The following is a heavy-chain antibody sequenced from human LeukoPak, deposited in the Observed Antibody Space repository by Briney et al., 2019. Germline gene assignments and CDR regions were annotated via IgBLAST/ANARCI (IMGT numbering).Heavy chain of an antibody. D-gene: IGHD2-2*02. CDR2: MRHDGSDE. Sequence: GGSLRLSCAASGFSFSNYAMHWVRQAPGKGLEWVTFMRHDGSDESYTDSVKGRFIVSRDNSKNMLYLQMNSLRPEDTAVYYCAKDLYLEAVDSWGQGTLVTVSS. CDR1: GFSFSNYA. CDR3: AKDLYLEAVDS. V-gene: IGHV3-30*02. J-gene: IGHJ4*02.